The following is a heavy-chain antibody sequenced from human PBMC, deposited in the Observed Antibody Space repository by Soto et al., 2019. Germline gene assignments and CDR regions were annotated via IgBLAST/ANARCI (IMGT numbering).Heavy chain of an antibody. CDR1: GFTFSTYW. V-gene: IGHV3-74*01. CDR3: ARDLRGSPDY. CDR2: INPDGRTT. J-gene: IGHJ4*02. D-gene: IGHD1-26*01. Sequence: GGSLRLSCAASGFTFSTYWMNWVRQAPGKGLVWVSLINPDGRTTTYADSVKGRFTISRDNAKNTVYLHMNSLRVDDTAVYYCARDLRGSPDYWGQGTLVTVSS.